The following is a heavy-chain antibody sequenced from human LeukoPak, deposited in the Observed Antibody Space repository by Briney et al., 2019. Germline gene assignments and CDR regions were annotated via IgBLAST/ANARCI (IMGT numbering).Heavy chain of an antibody. V-gene: IGHV3-7*01. CDR3: ARDKGSGYSFDY. Sequence: PGGSLRLSCAASGFTFSSYSMNWVRQAPGKGLEWVAKIKGDGSEIYYVDSVRGRFTISKDNAENSLSVQMNSLRAEDTAVYYSARDKGSGYSFDYWGQGTLVTVSS. CDR2: IKGDGSEI. D-gene: IGHD5-12*01. CDR1: GFTFSSYS. J-gene: IGHJ4*02.